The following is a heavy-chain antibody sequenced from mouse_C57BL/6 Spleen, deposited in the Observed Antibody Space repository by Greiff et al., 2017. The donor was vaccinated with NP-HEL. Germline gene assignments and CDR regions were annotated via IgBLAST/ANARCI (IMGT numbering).Heavy chain of an antibody. CDR2: IYPGDGDT. CDR1: GYAFSSSW. J-gene: IGHJ3*01. V-gene: IGHV1-82*01. D-gene: IGHD2-4*01. Sequence: VQLQQSGPELVKPGASVKISCKASGYAFSSSWMNWVKQRPGKGLEWIGRIYPGDGDTNYNGKFKGKATLTADKSSSTAYMQLSSLTSEDSAVYFCARQDYYDPWFAYWGQRTLVTVSA. CDR3: ARQDYYDPWFAY.